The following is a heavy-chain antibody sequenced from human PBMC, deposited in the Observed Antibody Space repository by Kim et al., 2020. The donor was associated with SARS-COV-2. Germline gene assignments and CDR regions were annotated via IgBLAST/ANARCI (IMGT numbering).Heavy chain of an antibody. D-gene: IGHD1-26*01. Sequence: GGSLRLSCAASGFTFSSYEMNWVRQAPGKGLEWVSYISSSVTPIYYANSVKGRFSVSRDNAKNSLYLQMNSLRAEATAVYYGARGLAQWATPYYFDYWGQGTLVTVSS. CDR2: ISSSVTPI. CDR1: GFTFSSYE. V-gene: IGHV3-48*03. CDR3: ARGLAQWATPYYFDY. J-gene: IGHJ4*02.